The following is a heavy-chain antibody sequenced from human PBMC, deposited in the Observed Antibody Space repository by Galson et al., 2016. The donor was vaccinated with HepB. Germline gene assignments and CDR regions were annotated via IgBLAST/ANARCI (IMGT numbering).Heavy chain of an antibody. CDR1: GGSISSYY. CDR3: GRGQNSNSADDH. D-gene: IGHD6-6*01. V-gene: IGHV4-59*01. J-gene: IGHJ4*02. Sequence: SETLSLTCTVSGGSISSYYWSWIRQPPGKGLEWIGYIHYSGTPYYNPSLMSRVTISIDTSKTQFSLQLTSVTAADTAVYYCGRGQNSNSADDHWGQGTLVTVSS. CDR2: IHYSGTP.